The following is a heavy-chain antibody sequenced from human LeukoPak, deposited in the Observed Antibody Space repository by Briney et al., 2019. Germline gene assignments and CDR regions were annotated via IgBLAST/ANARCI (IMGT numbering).Heavy chain of an antibody. J-gene: IGHJ3*02. CDR1: GFTFSSYS. V-gene: IGHV3-21*01. CDR2: ISSSSSYI. D-gene: IGHD5-18*01. CDR3: ARDGPRGYSSGDDAFDI. Sequence: GGSLRLSCAASGFTFSSYSMNWVRQAPGKGLEWVSSISSSSSYIYYADSVKGRFTISRDNAKNSLYLQMNSLRAEDTAVYYCARDGPRGYSSGDDAFDIWGQGTMVTASS.